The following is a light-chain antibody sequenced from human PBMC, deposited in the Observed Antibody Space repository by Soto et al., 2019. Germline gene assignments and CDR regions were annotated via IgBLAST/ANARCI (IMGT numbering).Light chain of an antibody. CDR1: QSVLYSSNNKNY. CDR2: WAS. V-gene: IGKV4-1*01. J-gene: IGKJ5*01. Sequence: DIVMTQSPDSLAVSLGERATINCKSSQSVLYSSNNKNYLAWYQQQQGQPPKLLIYWASTRESGVPDRFSGSGSGTDFTLTISSLQAEDVAVYYCQQYYSTPLTFGQGTRLEIK. CDR3: QQYYSTPLT.